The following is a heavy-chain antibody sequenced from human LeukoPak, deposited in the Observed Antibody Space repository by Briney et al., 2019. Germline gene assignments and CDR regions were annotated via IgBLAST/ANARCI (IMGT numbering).Heavy chain of an antibody. Sequence: PGGSLRLSCAASGFTFKAYSMNWVRQAPGKGLEWVSYISVGSRTIYYADSVKGRFTISRDNSKNTLFLQMNSLRAEDTAVYYCAQARGYSYAIDYWGQGTLVTVSS. CDR1: GFTFKAYS. J-gene: IGHJ4*02. V-gene: IGHV3-48*01. CDR2: ISVGSRTI. CDR3: AQARGYSYAIDY. D-gene: IGHD5-18*01.